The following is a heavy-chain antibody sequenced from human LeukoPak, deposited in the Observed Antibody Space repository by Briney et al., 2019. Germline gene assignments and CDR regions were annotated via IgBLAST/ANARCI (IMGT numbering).Heavy chain of an antibody. D-gene: IGHD6-13*01. V-gene: IGHV3-7*01. CDR3: AKDRNPYSSSSGFDY. Sequence: GGSLRLSCAASGFTFSSYWMSWVRQAPRKGLEWVANIKQDGSEKYYADSVKGRFTISRDNSKNTLYLQMNSLRAEDTAVYYCAKDRNPYSSSSGFDYWGQGTLVTVSS. CDR2: IKQDGSEK. CDR1: GFTFSSYW. J-gene: IGHJ4*02.